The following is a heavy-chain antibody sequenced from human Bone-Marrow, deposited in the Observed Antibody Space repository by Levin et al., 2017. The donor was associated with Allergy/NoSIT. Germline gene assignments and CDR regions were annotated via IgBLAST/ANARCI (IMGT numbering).Heavy chain of an antibody. CDR3: ARERGLGSDFDY. D-gene: IGHD3-10*01. J-gene: IGHJ4*02. CDR1: GFTFDDHG. CDR2: INWNGGST. V-gene: IGHV3-20*04. Sequence: LSLTCAASGFTFDDHGMTWVRPVPGKGLEWVSGINWNGGSTSYADSVKGRFTMSRDNAKNSLYLQMNSLRAEDTALYYCARERGLGSDFDYWGQGTLVTVSS.